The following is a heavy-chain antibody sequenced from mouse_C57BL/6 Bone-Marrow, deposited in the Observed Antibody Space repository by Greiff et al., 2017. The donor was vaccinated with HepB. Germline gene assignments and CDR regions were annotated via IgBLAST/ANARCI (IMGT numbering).Heavy chain of an antibody. V-gene: IGHV7-3*01. CDR1: GFTFTDYY. CDR3: ARYPYYYGSSPWYFDV. Sequence: EVQLQESGGGLVQPGGSLSLSCAASGFTFTDYYMSWVRQPPGKALEWLGFIRNKANGYTTEYSAYVKGRFTISRDNSQSILYLQMNALRAEDSATYYCARYPYYYGSSPWYFDVWGTGTTVTVSS. J-gene: IGHJ1*03. D-gene: IGHD1-1*01. CDR2: IRNKANGYTT.